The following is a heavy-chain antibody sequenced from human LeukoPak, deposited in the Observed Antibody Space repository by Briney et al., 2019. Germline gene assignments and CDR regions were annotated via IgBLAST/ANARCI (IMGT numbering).Heavy chain of an antibody. V-gene: IGHV1-69*05. Sequence: SVKLSCKASGGTFSSYAISWVRQAPQQGLEWMGGIIPIFGTANYAQKFQGRVTITTNESTSTAYMELSSLRSEDTAVYYCARVPGSGYYYYYMDVWGKGTTVTVSS. CDR2: IIPIFGTA. CDR3: ARVPGSGYYYYYMDV. CDR1: GGTFSSYA. J-gene: IGHJ6*03. D-gene: IGHD3-10*01.